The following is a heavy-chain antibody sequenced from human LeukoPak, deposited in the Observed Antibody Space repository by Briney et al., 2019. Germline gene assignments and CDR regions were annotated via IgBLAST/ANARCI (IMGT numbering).Heavy chain of an antibody. Sequence: GGSLRLSCAASRFTFSSYAMSWVRQAPGMRLEWVSTIGGSGGGIYYADSVKGLFTISRDNSQSTLYLQIISLKAEDTAVYYCAKYRGFGDSYDSWGQGTLVTVSS. D-gene: IGHD3-10*01. V-gene: IGHV3-23*01. J-gene: IGHJ4*02. CDR2: IGGSGGGI. CDR3: AKYRGFGDSYDS. CDR1: RFTFSSYA.